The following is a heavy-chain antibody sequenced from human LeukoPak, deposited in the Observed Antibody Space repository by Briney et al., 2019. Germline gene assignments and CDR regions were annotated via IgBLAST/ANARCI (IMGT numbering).Heavy chain of an antibody. D-gene: IGHD2-2*01. J-gene: IGHJ4*02. CDR1: GLAFSTNS. V-gene: IGHV3-7*01. CDR2: IKGDGSKQ. CDR3: ARDGDHSCGDY. Sequence: GGSLRLSCAASGLAFSTNSMSWVRQAPGKGLEWVANIKGDGSKQYYVDSVKGRFTISRDNAKNSLYLQLYSLTAEDTAVYYCARDGDHSCGDYWGQGTLVTVSS.